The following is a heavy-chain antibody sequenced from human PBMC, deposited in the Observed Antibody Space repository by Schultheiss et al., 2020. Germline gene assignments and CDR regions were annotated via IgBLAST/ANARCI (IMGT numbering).Heavy chain of an antibody. CDR3: AIPRDYFDSRGYYHDH. V-gene: IGHV3-23*01. J-gene: IGHJ5*02. CDR1: GFTFSSFA. Sequence: GESLKISCAASGFTFSSFAMSWVRQAPGKGLEWVSAISGSGGSTYYTDSVKGRFTISRDNSKNTLYLQMNSLRAEDTAVYYCAIPRDYFDSRGYYHDHWGQGTLVTVSS. D-gene: IGHD3-22*01. CDR2: ISGSGGST.